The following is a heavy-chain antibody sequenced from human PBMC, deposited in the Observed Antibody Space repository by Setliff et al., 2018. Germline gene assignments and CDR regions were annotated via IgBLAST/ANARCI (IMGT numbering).Heavy chain of an antibody. CDR2: SRYAENYQ. V-gene: IGHV3-30-3*01. CDR1: GGSFSSYA. Sequence: PGGSLRLSCKASGGSFSSYAIHWVRQAPGKGLEWVAVSRYAENYQYYADSVKGRFTISRDNSENTLYLQMNSLRPDDTAVYHCARSDGGSSGLDYWGQGTLVTVSS. D-gene: IGHD2-15*01. CDR3: ARSDGGSSGLDY. J-gene: IGHJ4*02.